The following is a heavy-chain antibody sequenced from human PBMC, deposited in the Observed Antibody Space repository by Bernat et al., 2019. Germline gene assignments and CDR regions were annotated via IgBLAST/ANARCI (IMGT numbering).Heavy chain of an antibody. CDR1: GGTFSSYA. CDR3: ARGLGNMGTYSGYDWGY. J-gene: IGHJ4*02. V-gene: IGHV1-69*01. CDR2: IIPIFGTA. D-gene: IGHD5-12*01. Sequence: QVQLVQSGAEVKKPGSSVKVSCKASGGTFSSYAISWVRQAPGQGLEWMGGIIPIFGTANYAQKFQGRVTVTADESTSTAYMELSSLRSEDTAVYYCARGLGNMGTYSGYDWGYWGQGTLVTVSS.